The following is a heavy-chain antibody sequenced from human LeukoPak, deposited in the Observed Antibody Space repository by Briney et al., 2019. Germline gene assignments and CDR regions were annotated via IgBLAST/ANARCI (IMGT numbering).Heavy chain of an antibody. D-gene: IGHD2-2*01. CDR3: ARVNCSSTSCHPLYYYYGMDV. Sequence: SETLSLTCAVSGGSISSGGYSWSWIRQPPGKGLEWIGYIYHSGSTYYNPSLKSRVTISVDRSKNQFSLKLSSVTAADTAVYYCARVNCSSTSCHPLYYYYGMDVWGQGTTVTVSS. CDR2: IYHSGST. V-gene: IGHV4-30-2*01. J-gene: IGHJ6*02. CDR1: GGSISSGGYS.